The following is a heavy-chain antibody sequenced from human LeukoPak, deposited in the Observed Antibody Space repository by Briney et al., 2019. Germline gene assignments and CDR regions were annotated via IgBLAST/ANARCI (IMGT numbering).Heavy chain of an antibody. D-gene: IGHD3-22*01. CDR3: AREPELSYESSGLSL. CDR1: GYTFANHD. Sequence: ASVKVSCKASGYTFANHDINWVRQATGQGLEWMGWMSPNSGNTGYAQKFQGRVIMTVDTSISTAYMELSSVRSDDTAVYYCAREPELSYESSGLSLWGQGTLITVSS. J-gene: IGHJ4*02. V-gene: IGHV1-8*01. CDR2: MSPNSGNT.